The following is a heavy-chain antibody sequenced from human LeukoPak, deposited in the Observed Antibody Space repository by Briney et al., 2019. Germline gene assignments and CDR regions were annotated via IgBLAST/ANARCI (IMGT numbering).Heavy chain of an antibody. Sequence: SETLSLTCTVSGGSISGYYWSWIRQPPGKGLEWIGEINHSGSTNYNPSLKSRVTISVDTSKNQFSLKLSSVTAADTAVYYCARGSYLTVTGFQHWGQGTLVTVSS. D-gene: IGHD4-17*01. CDR3: ARGSYLTVTGFQH. CDR2: INHSGST. V-gene: IGHV4-34*01. J-gene: IGHJ1*01. CDR1: GGSISGYY.